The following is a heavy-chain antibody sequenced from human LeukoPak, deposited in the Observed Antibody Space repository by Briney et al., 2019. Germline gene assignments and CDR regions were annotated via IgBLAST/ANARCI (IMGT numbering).Heavy chain of an antibody. CDR3: ARDWLEATAKGIDY. V-gene: IGHV3-7*01. D-gene: IGHD1-14*01. J-gene: IGHJ4*02. Sequence: PGGSLRLSCAASGFTFSNYWMSWLRQAPGRGLEWVANIRGDGGEKNHVDSVKGRFTISRDNSKNSLFLQMDYLRAEGTAVYYCARDWLEATAKGIDYWGQGSLVTVSS. CDR1: GFTFSNYW. CDR2: IRGDGGEK.